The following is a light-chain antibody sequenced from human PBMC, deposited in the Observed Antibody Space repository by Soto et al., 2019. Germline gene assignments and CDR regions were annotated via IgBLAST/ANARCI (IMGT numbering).Light chain of an antibody. J-gene: IGKJ1*01. CDR3: QRYNSYSEA. CDR2: KAS. CDR1: QTISSW. V-gene: IGKV1-5*03. Sequence: DIQMTQSPSTLSGSVGDRVTITCRASQTISSWLAWYQQKPGKAPKLLIYKASTFKSGVPSRFSGSGSGTESTLTIRTLPPDDSATYYCQRYNSYSEAFGQGTTVELK.